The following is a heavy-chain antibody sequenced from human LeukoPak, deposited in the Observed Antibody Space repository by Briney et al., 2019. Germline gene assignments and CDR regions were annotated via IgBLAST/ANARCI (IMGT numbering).Heavy chain of an antibody. V-gene: IGHV1-46*01. CDR3: ARVSGYDNGFDY. Sequence: GAPVKVSCKASGYTFTSYYLHWVRQAPGQGLEWMGIINPSGGSTSNAQKFQGRVTLTRDTSTSTVYMELSSLRSEDTAVYYCARVSGYDNGFDYWGQGTLVTVSS. D-gene: IGHD5-12*01. CDR1: GYTFTSYY. J-gene: IGHJ4*02. CDR2: INPSGGST.